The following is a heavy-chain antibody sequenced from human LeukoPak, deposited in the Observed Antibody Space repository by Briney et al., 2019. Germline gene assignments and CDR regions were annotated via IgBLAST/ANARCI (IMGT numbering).Heavy chain of an antibody. Sequence: PSETLSLTCTVSGGSISSYYWSWIRQPPGKGLEWIGYIYYRGSTNYNPSLKSRVTISVDTSKNQFSLKLSSVTAADTAVYYCARDYGAGNWFDPWGQGTLVTVSS. CDR3: ARDYGAGNWFDP. CDR2: IYYRGST. V-gene: IGHV4-59*01. J-gene: IGHJ5*02. D-gene: IGHD3-10*01. CDR1: GGSISSYY.